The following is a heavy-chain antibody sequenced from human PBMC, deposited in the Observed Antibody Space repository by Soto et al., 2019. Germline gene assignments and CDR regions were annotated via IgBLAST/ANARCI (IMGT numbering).Heavy chain of an antibody. CDR3: ARGCNYYDSSGYDYWFDP. V-gene: IGHV1-18*01. D-gene: IGHD3-22*01. Sequence: QVQLVQSGAEVKKPGASVKVSCKASGYTFTSYGISWVRQAPGQGLEWMGWISAYNGNTNYAQKLQGRVTMTTDTSTGRAYVELRSLRADDTAVYYCARGCNYYDSSGYDYWFDPWGQGSLVTVSS. CDR2: ISAYNGNT. J-gene: IGHJ5*02. CDR1: GYTFTSYG.